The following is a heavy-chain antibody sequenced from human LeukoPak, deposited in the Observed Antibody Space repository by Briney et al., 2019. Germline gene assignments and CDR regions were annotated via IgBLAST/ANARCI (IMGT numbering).Heavy chain of an antibody. CDR2: ITNDGTTT. CDR3: AKDDEAYGDLGVLDS. V-gene: IGHV3-30*02. Sequence: GGSLRLSCAASGFTFSSHGMHWVRQAPGKGLEWVATITNDGTTTYSADSVKGRFTISRDNSKTTLYLQMNRLTVEDTAVYYSAKDDEAYGDLGVLDSWGQGTLVTVSS. J-gene: IGHJ4*02. CDR1: GFTFSSHG. D-gene: IGHD4-17*01.